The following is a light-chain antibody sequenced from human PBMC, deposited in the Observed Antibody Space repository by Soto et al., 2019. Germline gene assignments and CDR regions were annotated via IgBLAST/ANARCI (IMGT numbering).Light chain of an antibody. J-gene: IGLJ1*01. CDR3: SSYKSRSTRV. CDR2: EVS. Sequence: QSALAQPASVSGSPGQSITISCTGTSSDVGLYDYVSWYQQHPGKAPQLMIYEVSNRPSGVSNRFSGSKSGNTASLTISGLQDEDEADYYCSSYKSRSTRVFGTGTKVTVL. CDR1: SSDVGLYDY. V-gene: IGLV2-14*01.